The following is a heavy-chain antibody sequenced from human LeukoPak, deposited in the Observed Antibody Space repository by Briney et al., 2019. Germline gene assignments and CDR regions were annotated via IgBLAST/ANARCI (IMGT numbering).Heavy chain of an antibody. D-gene: IGHD3-10*01. CDR2: LFTGGGRT. V-gene: IGHV3-23*01. J-gene: IGHJ4*02. CDR1: GFTFNNYL. Sequence: PGGSLRLSCAAYGFTFNNYLMSWVRQAPGKGLEWVSVLFTGGGRTLYADSVKGRFTISGDTSRTTLYLQMNGLRAEDTAVYYCAKECDYSPGHKFDLWGQGTLVTVSS. CDR3: AKECDYSPGHKFDL.